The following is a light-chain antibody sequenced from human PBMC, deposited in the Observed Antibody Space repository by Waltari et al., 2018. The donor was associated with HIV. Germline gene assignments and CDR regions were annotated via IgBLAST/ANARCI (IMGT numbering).Light chain of an antibody. J-gene: IGLJ2*01. CDR1: SSDVGGYNY. CDR2: DVS. Sequence: QSALTQPASVSGSPGQSITISCTGTSSDVGGYNYVSWYQQPPGKAPKLMLYDVSNRPSGVSNRFSGSKSGNTASLTISGLQAEDEADYYCSSYTSSSVVFGGGTKLTVL. CDR3: SSYTSSSVV. V-gene: IGLV2-14*03.